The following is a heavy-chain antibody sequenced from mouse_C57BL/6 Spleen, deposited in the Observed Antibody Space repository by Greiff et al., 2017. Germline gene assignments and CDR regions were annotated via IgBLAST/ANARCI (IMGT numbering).Heavy chain of an antibody. V-gene: IGHV1-9*01. Sequence: QVQLQQSGAELMKPGASVKLSCKATGYTFTGYWIEWVKQRPGHGLEWIGAILPGSGSTNYNEKFKGKATFTADTSSTTAYMQLSSLTTEDSAIYYCARSPLYYGSSYGYFDVWGTGTTVTVSS. D-gene: IGHD1-1*01. J-gene: IGHJ1*03. CDR3: ARSPLYYGSSYGYFDV. CDR2: ILPGSGST. CDR1: GYTFTGYW.